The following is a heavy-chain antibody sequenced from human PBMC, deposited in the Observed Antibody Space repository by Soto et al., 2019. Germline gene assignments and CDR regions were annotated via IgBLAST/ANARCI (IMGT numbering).Heavy chain of an antibody. V-gene: IGHV3-23*01. CDR2: ITGGGDRT. CDR3: AKDIVESVAGVYDM. CDR1: GFXFSNYA. Sequence: EVQLLESGGDLVQPGGSLRLSCAASGFXFSNYAMSWVRQAPGRGLEWVSSITGGGDRTFSAGPAKGRFTISRDNSKNTLYLQMDSLRGDDTAVYYCAKDIVESVAGVYDMWGQGTKVTVSS. J-gene: IGHJ3*02. D-gene: IGHD3-10*01.